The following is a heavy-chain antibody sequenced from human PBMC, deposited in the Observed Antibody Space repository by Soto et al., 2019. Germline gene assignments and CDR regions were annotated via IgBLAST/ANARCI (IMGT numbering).Heavy chain of an antibody. J-gene: IGHJ5*02. CDR3: ARHKTEVVRGVKSQNWFDP. D-gene: IGHD3-10*01. V-gene: IGHV4-39*01. CDR1: GGSISSSSYY. CDR2: IYYSGST. Sequence: QLQLQESGPGLVKPSETLSLTCTVSGGSISSSSYYWGWIRQPPGKGLEWIGSIYYSGSTYYNPSLKSRVTISVDTSKNQFSLKLSSVTAADTAVYYCARHKTEVVRGVKSQNWFDPWGQGTLVTVSS.